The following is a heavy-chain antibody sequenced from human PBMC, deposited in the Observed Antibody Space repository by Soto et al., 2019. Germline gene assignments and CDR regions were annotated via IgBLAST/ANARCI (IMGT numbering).Heavy chain of an antibody. CDR2: IGGRGYDT. D-gene: IGHD2-15*01. Sequence: EVQLLESGGDLLQPGGSLRLSCAASGVTFSNYAMNWVRQAPGKGLEWVSSIGGRGYDTYYEDYVKGRFTISRDNSKSTLYLQMNSLRAEDTAVYFCAKSGYCCSGICSAFDSWGQGTLVIVSS. V-gene: IGHV3-23*01. CDR3: AKSGYCCSGICSAFDS. J-gene: IGHJ4*02. CDR1: GVTFSNYA.